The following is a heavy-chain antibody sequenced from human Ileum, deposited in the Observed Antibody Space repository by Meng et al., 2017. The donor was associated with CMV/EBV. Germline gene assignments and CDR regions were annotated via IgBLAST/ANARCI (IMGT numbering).Heavy chain of an antibody. J-gene: IGHJ4*02. CDR1: GYTLTSYG. CDR3: ARGSPFDF. CDR2: ISGYNGNP. V-gene: IGHV1-18*01. Sequence: VTVSCKTSGYTLTSYGISWVRQAPGQGLEWMGWISGYNGNPDYAQKFQGRVTVTTDTSTSTAYMELRSLRSDDTAVYYCARGSPFDFWGQGTLVTVSS.